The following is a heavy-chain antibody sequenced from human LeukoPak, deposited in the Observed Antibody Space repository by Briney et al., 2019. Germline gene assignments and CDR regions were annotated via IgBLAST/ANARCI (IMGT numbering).Heavy chain of an antibody. CDR3: ARHKTYYYDSSLGFDY. Sequence: SETLSLTCTVSGGSISSSSYYWSWIRQPPGKGLEWIGYIYYSGSTNYNPSLKSRITISVDTSKNQFSLKLSSVTAADTAVYYCARHKTYYYDSSLGFDYWGQGTLVTVSS. D-gene: IGHD3-22*01. J-gene: IGHJ4*02. V-gene: IGHV4-61*05. CDR2: IYYSGST. CDR1: GGSISSSSYY.